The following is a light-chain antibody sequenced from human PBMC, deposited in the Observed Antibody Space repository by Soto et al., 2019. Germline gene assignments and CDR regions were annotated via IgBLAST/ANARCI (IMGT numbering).Light chain of an antibody. CDR2: AAS. CDR1: QSVSSSY. Sequence: EIVMTQSPSTLSVSPGERATLSCRASQSVSSSYLAWYQQKPGQAPRLLIYAASSRATGIPDRFSGSGSGTDFTLTISRLEPEDLAVYYCQQYGSSPRTFGQGTKVDIK. J-gene: IGKJ1*01. V-gene: IGKV3-20*01. CDR3: QQYGSSPRT.